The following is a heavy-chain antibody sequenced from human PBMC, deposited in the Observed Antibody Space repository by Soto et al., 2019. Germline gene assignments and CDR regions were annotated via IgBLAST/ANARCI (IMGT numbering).Heavy chain of an antibody. D-gene: IGHD6-19*01. Sequence: PSETLSLTCAVSGGSVSSGSYYWSWIRQPPGNRLDWVGSIYYSGGTNYNPSLKSRVTISVDTSKNQFSLKLSSVTAADTAVYYCARHVSSSGWAMYYYYYYGMDVWGQGTTVTVSS. V-gene: IGHV4-39*01. CDR3: ARHVSSSGWAMYYYYYYGMDV. CDR2: IYYSGGT. CDR1: GGSVSSGSYY. J-gene: IGHJ6*02.